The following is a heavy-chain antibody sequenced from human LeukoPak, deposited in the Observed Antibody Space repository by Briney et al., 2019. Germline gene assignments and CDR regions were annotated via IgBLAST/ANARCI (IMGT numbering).Heavy chain of an antibody. V-gene: IGHV4-61*02. Sequence: SETLSLTCTVSGGSISSGSYYWSWIRQPAGKGLEWIGRIYTSGSTNYNPSLKSRVTISVDTYKNQFSLKLSSVTAADTAVYYCARDRGILDVWGKGTTVTVSS. CDR1: GGSISSGSYY. J-gene: IGHJ6*04. CDR2: IYTSGST. CDR3: ARDRGILDV. D-gene: IGHD3-10*01.